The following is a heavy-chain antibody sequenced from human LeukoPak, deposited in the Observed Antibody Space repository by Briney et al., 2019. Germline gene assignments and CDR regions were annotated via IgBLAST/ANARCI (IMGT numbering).Heavy chain of an antibody. CDR1: GFIVSSNY. J-gene: IGHJ4*02. D-gene: IGHD3-9*01. CDR3: ARDSPVLTV. CDR2: IYSGGST. V-gene: IGHV3-53*01. Sequence: GGSLRLSCAASGFIVSSNYMSWVRQAPGKGLEWVSVIYSGGSTYYADSVRGRFTISRDKSKNTLDLQMNSLRAEDSAIYYCARDSPVLTVWGQGTLVTVSS.